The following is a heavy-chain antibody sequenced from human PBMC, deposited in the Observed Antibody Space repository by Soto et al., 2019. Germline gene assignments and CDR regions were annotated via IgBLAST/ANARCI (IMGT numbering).Heavy chain of an antibody. Sequence: GGSLRLSCAASGFTFNSHSLNWVRQAPGKGLEWVSYISGSGSIVYYADSVKGRFTVSRDNAKNSLYLQMNSLRDEDTAVYYCARDRTFECHDDSCYLRYWGQGTLVNVSS. CDR1: GFTFNSHS. J-gene: IGHJ4*02. V-gene: IGHV3-48*02. CDR3: ARDRTFECHDDSCYLRY. D-gene: IGHD2-15*01. CDR2: ISGSGSIV.